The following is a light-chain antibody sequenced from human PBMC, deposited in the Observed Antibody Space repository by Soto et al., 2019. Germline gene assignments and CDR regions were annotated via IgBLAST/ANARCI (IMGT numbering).Light chain of an antibody. CDR1: QSISSSY. Sequence: EIVLTQSPCTLCFSPWEGATLSCMASQSISSSYLAWYQHNRGQAPRLLIYGASTRAAGTPDRFSGSGSGTDFTLTISRLEPEDFAVYYCQQYGRSRWTFGQGTKV. V-gene: IGKV3-20*01. J-gene: IGKJ1*01. CDR3: QQYGRSRWT. CDR2: GAS.